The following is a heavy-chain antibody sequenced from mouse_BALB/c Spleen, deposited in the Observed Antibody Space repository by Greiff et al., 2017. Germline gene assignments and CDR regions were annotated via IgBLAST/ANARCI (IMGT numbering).Heavy chain of an antibody. Sequence: VQLVESGGGLVKPGGSLKLSCAASGFTFSSYAMSWVRQTPEKRLEWVASISSGGSYTYYPDTVTGRFTISRDNAKNTLYLEMSSLRSEDTAMYYCARDGKGAMDYWGQGTSVTVSS. CDR3: ARDGKGAMDY. CDR2: ISSGGSYT. D-gene: IGHD2-1*01. CDR1: GFTFSSYA. J-gene: IGHJ4*01. V-gene: IGHV5-9-4*01.